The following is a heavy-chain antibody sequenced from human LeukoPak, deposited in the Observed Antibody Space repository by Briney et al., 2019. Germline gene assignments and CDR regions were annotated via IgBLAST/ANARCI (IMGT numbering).Heavy chain of an antibody. Sequence: PGGSLRLSCAASGFTFSSYAMSWVRQAPGKGLEWVSSISSSSSYIYYADSVKGRFTISRDNAKNSLYLQMNSLRAEDTAVYYCARDSGWYGGLYFDYWGQGTLVTVSS. CDR1: GFTFSSYA. V-gene: IGHV3-21*01. CDR2: ISSSSSYI. CDR3: ARDSGWYGGLYFDY. J-gene: IGHJ4*02. D-gene: IGHD6-19*01.